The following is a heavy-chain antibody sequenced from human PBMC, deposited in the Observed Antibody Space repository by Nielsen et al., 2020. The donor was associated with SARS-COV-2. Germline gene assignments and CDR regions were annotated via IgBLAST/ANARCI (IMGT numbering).Heavy chain of an antibody. CDR3: AREPGSARNGMDV. CDR2: INPNSGGT. V-gene: IGHV1-2*02. CDR1: GYTFTGYY. D-gene: IGHD3-10*01. J-gene: IGHJ6*02. Sequence: ASVKVSCKASGYTFTGYYMHWVRQAPGQGLEWMGWINPNSGGTNYAQKFQGRVTMSRDTSISTAYMELSRLRSDDTAVYYCAREPGSARNGMDVWGQGTTVTVSS.